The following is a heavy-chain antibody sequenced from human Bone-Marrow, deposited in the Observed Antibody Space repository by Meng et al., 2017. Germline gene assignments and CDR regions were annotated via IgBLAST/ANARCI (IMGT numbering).Heavy chain of an antibody. CDR3: SRDRSYSSDY. J-gene: IGHJ4*02. V-gene: IGHV3-9*01. Sequence: SCAASGFTFDDYAMHWVRQAPGKGLEWVSGISWNSGSIGYADSVKGRFTISRDNAKNTVYLQMNSLRAEDTAVYYCSRDRSYSSDYWGQGALVTVSS. CDR2: ISWNSGSI. D-gene: IGHD1-26*01. CDR1: GFTFDDYA.